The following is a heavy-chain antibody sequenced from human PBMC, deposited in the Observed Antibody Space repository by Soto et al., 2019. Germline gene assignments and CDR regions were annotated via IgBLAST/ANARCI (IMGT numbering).Heavy chain of an antibody. V-gene: IGHV3-21*01. Sequence: GSLRLSCAASGFTISSYEINWGRHSPFKGLQWVSAISSSGNHIYYADSLKGRFTISRDNAKNSLYLQMNSLRAEDTAVYYCAREVKSAGGPDGFDIWGQGTMVTVSS. D-gene: IGHD6-13*01. CDR3: AREVKSAGGPDGFDI. CDR2: ISSSGNHI. J-gene: IGHJ3*02. CDR1: GFTISSYE.